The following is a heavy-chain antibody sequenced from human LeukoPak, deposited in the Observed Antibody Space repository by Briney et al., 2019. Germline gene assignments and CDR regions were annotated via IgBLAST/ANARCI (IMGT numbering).Heavy chain of an antibody. J-gene: IGHJ4*02. CDR2: ISYDGSNK. V-gene: IGHV3-30*03. CDR3: ARVGEGWLQPNDFDY. D-gene: IGHD5-24*01. Sequence: GGSLRLSCAASGFTFSSYGMHWVRQAPGRGLECVAIISYDGSNKYYADSVKGRVTISRDNSKNTLYLQMNSLRAEDTAVYYCARVGEGWLQPNDFDYWGQGTLVTVSS. CDR1: GFTFSSYG.